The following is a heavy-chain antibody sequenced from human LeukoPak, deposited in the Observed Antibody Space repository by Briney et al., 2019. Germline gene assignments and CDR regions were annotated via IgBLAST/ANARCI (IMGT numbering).Heavy chain of an antibody. V-gene: IGHV3-74*03. CDR3: VKRQTSTSGFDH. J-gene: IGHJ4*02. Sequence: GGSLSLSCAVSGFSFSIYWMHWVRQAPGKGLVWVSRINSDGSSTKYADSVKGRFTISRDNAKNTLYLQMNSLRAEDTALYYCVKRQTSTSGFDHWGQGTLVTVSS. CDR1: GFSFSIYW. D-gene: IGHD6-6*01. CDR2: INSDGSST.